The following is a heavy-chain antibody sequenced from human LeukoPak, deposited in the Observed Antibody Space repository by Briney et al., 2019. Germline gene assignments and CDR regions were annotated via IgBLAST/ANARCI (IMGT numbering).Heavy chain of an antibody. CDR1: GYSISSGSYY. CDR3: ARGGQYSGYGTTFEY. V-gene: IGHV4-61*02. J-gene: IGHJ4*02. CDR2: MSTSGST. Sequence: SETLSLTCTVSGYSISSGSYYWSWIRQPAGKGLEWIGRMSTSGSTNYNPSLKSRVTISVDTSKNQLSLKLSSVTAADTAVYYCARGGQYSGYGTTFEYWGQGTLVTVSS. D-gene: IGHD5-12*01.